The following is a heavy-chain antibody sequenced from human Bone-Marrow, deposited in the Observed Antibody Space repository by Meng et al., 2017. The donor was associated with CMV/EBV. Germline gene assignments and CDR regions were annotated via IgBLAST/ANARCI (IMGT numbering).Heavy chain of an antibody. J-gene: IGHJ6*02. CDR2: IRSKAYGGTT. D-gene: IGHD3-3*01. Sequence: GGSLSLSCTASGFTFGDYAMSWVRQAPGKGLEWVGFIRSKAYGGTTEYAASVKGRFTISRDDSKSIAYLQMNSLKTEDTAVYYCTRDGDFWSGYLLAGMDVWGQGHTVNVAS. V-gene: IGHV3-49*04. CDR1: GFTFGDYA. CDR3: TRDGDFWSGYLLAGMDV.